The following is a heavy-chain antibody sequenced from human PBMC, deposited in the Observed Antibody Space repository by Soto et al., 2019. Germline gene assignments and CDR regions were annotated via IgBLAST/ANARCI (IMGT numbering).Heavy chain of an antibody. V-gene: IGHV6-1*01. CDR2: TYYRSNWRH. CDR1: GDSVSSNTAA. D-gene: IGHD6-19*01. J-gene: IGHJ4*02. Sequence: PXQALSLPSAISGDSVSSNTAACNLIRSSPSRGLEWLGRTYYRSNWRHDYAVSVKSRITVNPDTSKNHFSLQLNSVTPDDTAVYYCARGVAGSGFDLWGQGTLVTVSS. CDR3: ARGVAGSGFDL.